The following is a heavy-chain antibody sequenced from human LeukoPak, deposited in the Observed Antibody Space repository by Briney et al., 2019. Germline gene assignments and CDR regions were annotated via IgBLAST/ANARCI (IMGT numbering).Heavy chain of an antibody. Sequence: GGSLRLSXAASGFTFSSYGMHWVRQAPAKGLERVAFIRYDGSNKFYADSLKGRFTISRDNSKNTLYLQMNSLRAEDTAVYYCAKVALGATGYWGQGTLVTVSS. CDR1: GFTFSSYG. V-gene: IGHV3-30*02. CDR3: AKVALGATGY. CDR2: IRYDGSNK. D-gene: IGHD1-26*01. J-gene: IGHJ4*02.